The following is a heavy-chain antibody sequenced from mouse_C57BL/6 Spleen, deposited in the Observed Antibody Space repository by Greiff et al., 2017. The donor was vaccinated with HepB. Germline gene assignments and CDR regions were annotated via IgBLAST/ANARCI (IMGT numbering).Heavy chain of an antibody. J-gene: IGHJ2*01. CDR2: ISDGGSYT. Sequence: DVMLVESGGGLVKPGGSLKLSCAASGFTFSSYAMSWVRQTPEKRLEWVATISDGGSYTYYPDNVKGRFTLSRDNAKNNLYLQMSHLKSEDTAMYYCARGRGTGNVDYWGKGTTLTVSS. D-gene: IGHD4-1*01. CDR3: ARGRGTGNVDY. CDR1: GFTFSSYA. V-gene: IGHV5-4*03.